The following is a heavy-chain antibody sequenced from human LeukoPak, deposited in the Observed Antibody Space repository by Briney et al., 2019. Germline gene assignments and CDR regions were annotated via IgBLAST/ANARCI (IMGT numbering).Heavy chain of an antibody. Sequence: GGSLRLSCAVSGFTFSSYAMSWVRQAPGRGLEWVSGICGSGGVTYYADSVKGRFTISRDGSKSTLYLQMNSLRAEDTAVYYCARDGPDYYDILTGYSTSYGMDVWGQGTTVTVSS. CDR2: ICGSGGVT. D-gene: IGHD3-9*01. CDR1: GFTFSSYA. V-gene: IGHV3-23*01. CDR3: ARDGPDYYDILTGYSTSYGMDV. J-gene: IGHJ6*02.